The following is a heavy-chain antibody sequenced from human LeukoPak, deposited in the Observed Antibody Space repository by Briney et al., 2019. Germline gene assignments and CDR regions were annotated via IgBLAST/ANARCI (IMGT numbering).Heavy chain of an antibody. V-gene: IGHV3-64*01. J-gene: IGHJ6*03. D-gene: IGHD2-2*01. Sequence: GGSLRLSCAASGFTFSSYAMHWVRQAPGKGLEYVSAISSNGGSTYYANSVKGRFTISRDNSKNTLYLQMDSLRAEDMAVYYCARAMDCSSTSWGPCYYYMDVWGKGTTVTVSS. CDR1: GFTFSSYA. CDR2: ISSNGGST. CDR3: ARAMDCSSTSWGPCYYYMDV.